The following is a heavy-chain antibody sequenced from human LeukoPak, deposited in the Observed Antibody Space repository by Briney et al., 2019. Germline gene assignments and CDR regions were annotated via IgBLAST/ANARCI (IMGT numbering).Heavy chain of an antibody. D-gene: IGHD3-10*01. CDR1: GGSISSSSYY. CDR2: SYYSGST. J-gene: IGHJ5*02. Sequence: SDTLSLTCTVSGGSISSSSYYWGWIRQPPGKGLEWIGSSYYSGSTYYNPSLKSRVTISVDTFKNQFSLKLGSVTAADTAVYYCARHLTSSWFGELTRWFDPWGQGTLVTVSS. V-gene: IGHV4-39*01. CDR3: ARHLTSSWFGELTRWFDP.